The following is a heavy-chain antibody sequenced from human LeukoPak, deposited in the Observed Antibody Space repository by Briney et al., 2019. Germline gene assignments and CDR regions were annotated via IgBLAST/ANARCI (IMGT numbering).Heavy chain of an antibody. Sequence: SETLSLTCAVYGGSFSGYYWSWIRQPPGKGLEWIGEINHSGSTNYNPSLKSRVTISVDTSKNQFSLKLSSVTAADTAVYYCARGNNWFDPWGQGTLVTVSS. V-gene: IGHV4-34*01. CDR3: ARGNNWFDP. CDR2: INHSGST. CDR1: GGSFSGYY. J-gene: IGHJ5*02.